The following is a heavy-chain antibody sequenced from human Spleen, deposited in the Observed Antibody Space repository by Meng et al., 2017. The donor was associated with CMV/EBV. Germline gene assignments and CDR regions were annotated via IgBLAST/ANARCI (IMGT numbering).Heavy chain of an antibody. CDR3: ANQMPWNYYYGMDL. J-gene: IGHJ6*02. V-gene: IGHV3-21*01. D-gene: IGHD2-2*01. CDR2: ISSTSTYI. CDR1: GFTFSSYA. Sequence: GESLKISCAASGFTFSSYAMSWVRQAPGKGLEWVASISSTSTYIYYADSLKGRFTISRDNAKNSLYLQMNSLRGEDTAVYYCANQMPWNYYYGMDLWGQGTTVTVSS.